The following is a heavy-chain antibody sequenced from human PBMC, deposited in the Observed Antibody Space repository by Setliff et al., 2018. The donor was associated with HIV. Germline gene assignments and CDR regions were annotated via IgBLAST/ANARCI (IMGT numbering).Heavy chain of an antibody. Sequence: SETLSLTCAVSGGSISSSNWWSWVRQSPGKGLEWIGEIYHSGSTNYNPSLKSRVIISVDKSKNQFSLKLNSVTAADTAVYYCARVQDDFGCFAYWGQGTPVTVSS. CDR2: IYHSGST. CDR1: GGSISSSNW. J-gene: IGHJ4*02. CDR3: ARVQDDFGCFAY. V-gene: IGHV4-4*02. D-gene: IGHD4-17*01.